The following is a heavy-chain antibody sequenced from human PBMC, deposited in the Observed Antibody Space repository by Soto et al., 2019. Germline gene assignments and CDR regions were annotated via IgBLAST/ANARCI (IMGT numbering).Heavy chain of an antibody. D-gene: IGHD4-17*01. CDR2: ISYDGNNK. J-gene: IGHJ4*02. V-gene: IGHV3-30-3*01. Sequence: QVQLVESGGGVVQPGRSLRLSCAASGFTFSSYAMHWVRQAPGKGLEWVAVISYDGNNKYYADSVKGRFTISRDNSKNTLFLQMNSLRAEDTAVYYCATVGRLHYFYYWGQGTLVTVSS. CDR1: GFTFSSYA. CDR3: ATVGRLHYFYY.